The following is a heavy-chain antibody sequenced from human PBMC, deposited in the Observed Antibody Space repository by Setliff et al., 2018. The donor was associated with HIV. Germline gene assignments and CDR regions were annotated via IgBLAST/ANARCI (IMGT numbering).Heavy chain of an antibody. CDR2: MNPNSGNT. CDR1: GYTFTNSD. V-gene: IGHV1-8*02. Sequence: GASVKVSCKASGYTFTNSDINWVRQATGQGLEWMGWMNPNSGNTGYAQKFQGRVIMTRDTSITTAYMELSSLRSDDTAVYYCARGAWYTSGWYSSRYMDVWGKWTTVTVSS. CDR3: ARGAWYTSGWYSSRYMDV. J-gene: IGHJ6*03. D-gene: IGHD6-19*01.